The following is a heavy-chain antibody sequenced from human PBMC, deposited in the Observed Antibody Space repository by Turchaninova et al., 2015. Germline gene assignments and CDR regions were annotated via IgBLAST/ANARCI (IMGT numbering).Heavy chain of an antibody. CDR2: VNVGNGNT. Sequence: QVQLVQSGAEVEKPGAAMKVSCKGSGNTFTTYGKQWGGQDPGQKVEWMGWVNVGNGNTKYSQKFQGRVTITRDTSASTAYMELSSLTSEDTAVYYCARDIGRGTVVVFDYWGQGTLVTVSS. CDR1: GNTFTTYG. J-gene: IGHJ4*02. D-gene: IGHD4-11*01. V-gene: IGHV1-3*01. CDR3: ARDIGRGTVVVFDY.